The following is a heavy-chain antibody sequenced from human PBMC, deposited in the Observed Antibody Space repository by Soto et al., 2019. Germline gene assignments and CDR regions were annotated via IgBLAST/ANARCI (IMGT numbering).Heavy chain of an antibody. Sequence: EVQLLESGGGLVQPGGSLRLSCAASGFTFSSYAMSWVRQAPGKGLEWVSAISGSGGSTYYADSVKGRFTISRDNSKNPLYLQLNSVRGEDTDVYYCAKDSNIPYQLRFVEWLPLFDYWGQGTLVTVSS. J-gene: IGHJ4*02. V-gene: IGHV3-23*01. CDR1: GFTFSSYA. D-gene: IGHD3-3*01. CDR2: ISGSGGST. CDR3: AKDSNIPYQLRFVEWLPLFDY.